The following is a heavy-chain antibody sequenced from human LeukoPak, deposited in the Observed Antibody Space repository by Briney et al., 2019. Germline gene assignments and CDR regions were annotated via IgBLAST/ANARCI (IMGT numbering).Heavy chain of an antibody. J-gene: IGHJ5*02. CDR3: ARGTSIGSATSWFDA. CDR2: IKADGSAE. CDR1: GFSFSNYW. D-gene: IGHD2-15*01. V-gene: IGHV3-7*01. Sequence: GGSLRLSCAASGFSFSNYWMTWVRQAPGKGLEWVANIKADGSAEYYVDSVKGRFTMSRDNAKSSLFLQMDSLRADDTAVYFCARGTSIGSATSWFDAWGQGTLVTV.